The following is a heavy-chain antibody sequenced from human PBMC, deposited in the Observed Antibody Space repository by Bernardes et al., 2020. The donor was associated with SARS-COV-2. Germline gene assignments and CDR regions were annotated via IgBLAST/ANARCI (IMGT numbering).Heavy chain of an antibody. D-gene: IGHD3-9*01. Sequence: SETLSLTCTVSGGSISSSSYFWGWIRQPPGKGLEWIGSIYYRGSTYYNPSLKSRVTMSVDTSTNQFSLKLSSVTAADTAVYYCARPTYDILTSYPYVSFDVWGQGTTVTVSS. V-gene: IGHV4-39*01. CDR3: ARPTYDILTSYPYVSFDV. CDR1: GGSISSSSYF. J-gene: IGHJ3*01. CDR2: IYYRGST.